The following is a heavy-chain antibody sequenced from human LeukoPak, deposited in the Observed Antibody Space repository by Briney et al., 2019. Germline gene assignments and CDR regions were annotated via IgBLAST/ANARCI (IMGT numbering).Heavy chain of an antibody. CDR2: INDSGTT. V-gene: IGHV4-34*01. D-gene: IGHD3-10*01. CDR1: GGSFSGYY. Sequence: SETLSLTCAVYGGSFSGYYWSWIRQPPGKGLEWIGEINDSGTTNYNPSLKSRVTISEDTFRNQFSLKLFSVTAADTAVYYCARSGRYQIYWGRGTLVTVSS. J-gene: IGHJ4*02. CDR3: ARSGRYQIY.